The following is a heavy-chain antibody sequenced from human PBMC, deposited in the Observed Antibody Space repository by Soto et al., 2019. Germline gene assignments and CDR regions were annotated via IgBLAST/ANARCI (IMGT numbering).Heavy chain of an antibody. J-gene: IGHJ3*02. D-gene: IGHD2-2*01. CDR3: GSLAVFSSTSCYGGHAFDI. CDR2: IYYSGST. CDR1: GGSISSYY. V-gene: IGHV4-59*08. Sequence: SETLSLTCTVSGGSISSYYWSWIRQPPGKGLEWIGYIYYSGSTNYNPSLKSRVTISVDTSKNQFSLKLSSVTAADTAVYYCGSLAVFSSTSCYGGHAFDIWGQGKMVTVPS.